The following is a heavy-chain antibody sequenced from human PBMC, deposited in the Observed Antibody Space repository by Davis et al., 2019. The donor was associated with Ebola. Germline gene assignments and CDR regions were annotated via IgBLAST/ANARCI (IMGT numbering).Heavy chain of an antibody. CDR2: ISAYNGNT. V-gene: IGHV1-46*01. Sequence: ASVKVSCKASGYTFTSYYMHWVRQAPGQGLEWMGWISAYNGNTNYAQKFQGRVTMTRDTSTSTVYMELSSLRSEDTAVYYCARGGNWNDEGVVAFDIWGQGTMVTVSS. J-gene: IGHJ3*02. CDR1: GYTFTSYY. D-gene: IGHD1-1*01. CDR3: ARGGNWNDEGVVAFDI.